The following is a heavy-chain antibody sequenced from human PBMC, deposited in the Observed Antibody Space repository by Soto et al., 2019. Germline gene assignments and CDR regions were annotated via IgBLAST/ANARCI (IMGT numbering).Heavy chain of an antibody. V-gene: IGHV4-39*01. J-gene: IGHJ3*02. Sequence: PSETLSLTCTVSGGSISSSSYYWGWIRQPPGKGLEWIGSIYYSGSTYYNPSLKSRVTISVDTSKNQFSLKLSSVTAADTAVYYCARRVVRAVITIFGVVPDAFDIWGQGTMVTVSS. CDR3: ARRVVRAVITIFGVVPDAFDI. CDR1: GGSISSSSYY. CDR2: IYYSGST. D-gene: IGHD3-3*01.